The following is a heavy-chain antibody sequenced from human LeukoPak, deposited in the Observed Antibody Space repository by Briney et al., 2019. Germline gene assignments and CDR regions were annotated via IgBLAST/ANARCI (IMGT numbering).Heavy chain of an antibody. CDR3: ASGRSGPSPRYSYPKRYYGMDV. J-gene: IGHJ6*02. CDR2: ISGSGGST. D-gene: IGHD5-18*01. CDR1: GFTFSSYA. V-gene: IGHV3-23*01. Sequence: GGSLRLSCAASGFTFSSYAMSWVRQAPGKGLEWVSAISGSGGSTYYADSVKGRFTISRDNSKNTLYLQMNSLRAEDTAVYYCASGRSGPSPRYSYPKRYYGMDVWGQGTTVTVSS.